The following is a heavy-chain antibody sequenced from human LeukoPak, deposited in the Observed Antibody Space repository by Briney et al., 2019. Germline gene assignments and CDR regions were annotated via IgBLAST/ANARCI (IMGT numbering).Heavy chain of an antibody. D-gene: IGHD6-6*01. J-gene: IGHJ4*02. V-gene: IGHV3-21*01. CDR3: ARVREYSSSLIG. Sequence: GGSLRLSCAASRFTFSSYSMNWVRQAPGKGLEWVSSISSSSSYIYYADSVKGRFTISRDNAKNSLYLQMNSLRAEDTAVYYCARVREYSSSLIGWGQGTLVTVSS. CDR1: RFTFSSYS. CDR2: ISSSSSYI.